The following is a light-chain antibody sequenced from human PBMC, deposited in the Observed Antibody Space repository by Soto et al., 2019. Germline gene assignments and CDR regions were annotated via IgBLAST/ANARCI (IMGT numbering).Light chain of an antibody. CDR2: GAS. Sequence: EIVLTQSPGSLSLSPGQRATLSCRASQSVDTTFFAWYQKKPGQAPRLLIYGASKRATGIPDRFSGSGSGTAFPLIISRLEPEDFAVYYCQQYMSSVTFGQGTKVEIK. V-gene: IGKV3-20*01. CDR3: QQYMSSVT. J-gene: IGKJ1*01. CDR1: QSVDTTF.